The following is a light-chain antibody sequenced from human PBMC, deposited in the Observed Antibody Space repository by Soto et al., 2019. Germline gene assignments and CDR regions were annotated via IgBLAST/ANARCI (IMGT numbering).Light chain of an antibody. J-gene: IGKJ4*01. CDR3: MQGIP. V-gene: IGKV2-30*01. CDR2: KVS. Sequence: VMTQSPLSLPVTLGQPASISCRSSHSLVYSDGNTYLNWFQQMPGQSPRRQIHKVSNRDSGVPDRFSGSGSGTDFTLKISRVEAEDVGVYYCMQGIPFGGGTKVEIK. CDR1: HSLVYSDGNTY.